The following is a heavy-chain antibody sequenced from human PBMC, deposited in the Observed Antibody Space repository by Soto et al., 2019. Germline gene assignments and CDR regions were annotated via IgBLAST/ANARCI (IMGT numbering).Heavy chain of an antibody. Sequence: QVQLVQSGAEVKKPGASVKVSCKASGYTFTNYAMHWVRQAPGQRLEWMGWINAGNGNTKYSQKFQGRVTITRDTSASTAYMARRSLRSEDTAVYYCARGGSLYWYFDLWGRGTLVTVSS. CDR1: GYTFTNYA. CDR3: ARGGSLYWYFDL. D-gene: IGHD1-26*01. V-gene: IGHV1-3*01. CDR2: INAGNGNT. J-gene: IGHJ2*01.